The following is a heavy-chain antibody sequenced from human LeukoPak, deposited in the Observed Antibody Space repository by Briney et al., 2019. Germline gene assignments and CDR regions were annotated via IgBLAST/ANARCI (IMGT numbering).Heavy chain of an antibody. V-gene: IGHV4-38-2*02. J-gene: IGHJ4*02. CDR1: GYSISSGYY. D-gene: IGHD3-22*01. Sequence: PSETLSLTCAVSGYSISSGYYWGWIRQPPGKGLEWIGSVYRSGSTYYNPSLKCRVTISVDTSKNQFSLKLRSVTASDTAVYYCARDVSGDYDTFDYWGQGTLVTVSS. CDR3: ARDVSGDYDTFDY. CDR2: VYRSGST.